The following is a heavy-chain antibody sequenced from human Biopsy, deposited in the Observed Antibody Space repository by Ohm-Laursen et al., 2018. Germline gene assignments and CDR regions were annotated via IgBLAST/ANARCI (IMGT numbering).Heavy chain of an antibody. V-gene: IGHV3-11*01. CDR1: GFTFGDYY. J-gene: IGHJ4*02. Sequence: GSLRLSCAAPGFTFGDYYMSWIRQAPGGGLEWLSYISGSGVTKMYADSVKGRFTVSRDNAKNSLYLEMNNLTVEDTAVYYCATDGAGSYNENWGQGTLVSVSS. CDR2: ISGSGVTK. D-gene: IGHD3-10*01. CDR3: ATDGAGSYNEN.